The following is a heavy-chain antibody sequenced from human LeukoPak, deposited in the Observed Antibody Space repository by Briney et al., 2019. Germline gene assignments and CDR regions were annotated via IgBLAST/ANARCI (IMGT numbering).Heavy chain of an antibody. Sequence: PGGSLRLSCAASGFTFSSYAMHWVRQAPGKGLEWVAVISYDGSNKYYADSVKGRFTVSRDNSKNTLYLQMSSLRPEDTAVYYCAKGGAAADLDYWGQGTLVTVSS. CDR2: ISYDGSNK. J-gene: IGHJ4*02. D-gene: IGHD6-13*01. CDR3: AKGGAAADLDY. CDR1: GFTFSSYA. V-gene: IGHV3-30-3*01.